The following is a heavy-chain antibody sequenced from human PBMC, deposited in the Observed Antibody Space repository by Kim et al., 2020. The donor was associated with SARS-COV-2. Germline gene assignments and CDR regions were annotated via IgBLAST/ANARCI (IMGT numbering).Heavy chain of an antibody. V-gene: IGHV3-66*01. CDR2: ST. J-gene: IGHJ4*02. Sequence: STYYAEPVQGRFQISRDDSKNTVYLQMKSLRAEDTAVYVCAREPSTYFDYWGQGTLVTASS. CDR3: AREPSTYFDY.